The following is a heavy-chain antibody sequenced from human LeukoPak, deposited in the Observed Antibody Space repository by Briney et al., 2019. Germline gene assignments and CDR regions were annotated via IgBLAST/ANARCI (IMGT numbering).Heavy chain of an antibody. V-gene: IGHV4-61*05. CDR2: FYYSGST. D-gene: IGHD1-26*01. CDR1: GGSITSRSYH. Sequence: SEALSLTCTVSGGSITSRSYHWGWIRQPPGKGLEWIGHFYYSGSTSYSPSLKSRVTISVDTSRNQFSLKLTSVTAADTAVYFCARGQGGNYYLNYFDYWGQGALVTVSP. CDR3: ARGQGGNYYLNYFDY. J-gene: IGHJ4*02.